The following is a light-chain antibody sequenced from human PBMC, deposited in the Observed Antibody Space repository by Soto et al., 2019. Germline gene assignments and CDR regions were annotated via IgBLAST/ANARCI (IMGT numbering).Light chain of an antibody. V-gene: IGKV3-15*01. CDR3: QQYNNWPDT. Sequence: EVVMSQPPSALSVSTGERATLSCRASQSVSSTLAWYQQKPGQAPRLLIYGASTRATGIPARFSGSGSGTEFTLTISSLQSEDFAVYYCQQYNNWPDTFGQGTRLAI. J-gene: IGKJ5*01. CDR2: GAS. CDR1: QSVSST.